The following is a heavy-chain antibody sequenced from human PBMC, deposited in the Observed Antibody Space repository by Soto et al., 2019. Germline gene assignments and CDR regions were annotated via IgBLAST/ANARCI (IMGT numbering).Heavy chain of an antibody. CDR2: INVGGDTR. CDR1: GFIFSSYE. V-gene: IGHV3-48*03. CDR3: ARHGDVGYYYYGMDV. J-gene: IGHJ6*02. D-gene: IGHD1-26*01. Sequence: XVSLRLSCAASGFIFSSYEFNWVRLAPGKGLEWVSYINVGGDTRHYADSVRGQVTISADKSISTAYLQWSSLKASDTAMYYCARHGDVGYYYYGMDVWGQGTTVTVSS.